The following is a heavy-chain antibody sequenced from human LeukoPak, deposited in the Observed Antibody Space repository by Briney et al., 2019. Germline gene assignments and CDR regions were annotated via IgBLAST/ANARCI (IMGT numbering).Heavy chain of an antibody. J-gene: IGHJ4*02. V-gene: IGHV1-8*03. CDR1: GYSFTTYD. CDR3: ARVEGTTGPQIDS. D-gene: IGHD1-7*01. CDR2: MNPNSGNT. Sequence: GASVKVSCKASGYSFTTYDINWVRQATGQGLEWMGWMNPNSGNTGYAQKFQGRVTITRNTSVSTAYMELSSLRSEDTAVFYCARVEGTTGPQIDSWGQGTLVTVSS.